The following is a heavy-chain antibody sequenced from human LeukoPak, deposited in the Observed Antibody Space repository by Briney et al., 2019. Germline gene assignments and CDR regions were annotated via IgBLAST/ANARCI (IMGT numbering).Heavy chain of an antibody. CDR1: GFTFSSYA. D-gene: IGHD1-26*01. Sequence: PGGSLRLSCAASGFTFSSYAMSWVRQAPGKGLEWVSSISGSGGSTYHADSVKGRFTITRDNSKNTPYLQMNSLGAEDTAVYYCANRVYSGTYRAFDYWGQGTLVTVSS. J-gene: IGHJ4*02. CDR3: ANRVYSGTYRAFDY. CDR2: ISGSGGST. V-gene: IGHV3-23*01.